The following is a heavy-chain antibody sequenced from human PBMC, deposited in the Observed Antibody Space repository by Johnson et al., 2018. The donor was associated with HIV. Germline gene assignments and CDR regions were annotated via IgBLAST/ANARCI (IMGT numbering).Heavy chain of an antibody. CDR3: AKSTQASIFRESGPYGAFDI. CDR1: GFTFDDCG. Sequence: MLLVESGGGVVRPGGSLRLSCAASGFTFDDCGMSWVRQGPGKGLEWVSGINWNGGSTGYADSVKGRFTISRDNSKKTLYVQMNSLRVEDTGVYYCAKSTQASIFRESGPYGAFDIWGQGTMVTVSS. V-gene: IGHV3-20*04. D-gene: IGHD3-3*02. CDR2: INWNGGST. J-gene: IGHJ3*02.